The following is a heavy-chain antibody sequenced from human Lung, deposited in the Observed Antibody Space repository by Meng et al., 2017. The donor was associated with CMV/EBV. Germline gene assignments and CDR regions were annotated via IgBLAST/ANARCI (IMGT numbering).Heavy chain of an antibody. CDR2: ISSGGTTI. Sequence: GGSLRLXCTVSGGSISSYYWSWIRQPPGKGLEWIAHISSGGTTINYADSVKGRFTISRDNANNSLFLQMNSLRVEDTAVYYCARKFSSSGLYWGQGTLVTVSS. CDR1: GGSISSYY. V-gene: IGHV3-11*04. CDR3: ARKFSSSGLY. D-gene: IGHD6-6*01. J-gene: IGHJ4*02.